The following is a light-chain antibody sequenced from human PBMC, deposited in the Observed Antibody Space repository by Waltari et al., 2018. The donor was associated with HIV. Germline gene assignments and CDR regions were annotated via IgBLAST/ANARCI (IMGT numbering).Light chain of an antibody. CDR2: EVS. Sequence: QSALTPPASVSGSPGQSITISCPATISELAAYTLVSWYQQYPGRAPNRIIYEVSKRPSGVSDRFSGSKSGNRASLTVAGLKVEDEADYYCCSYAGGRVFVLFGGGTRLTV. J-gene: IGLJ2*01. V-gene: IGLV2-23*02. CDR1: ISELAAYTL. CDR3: CSYAGGRVFVL.